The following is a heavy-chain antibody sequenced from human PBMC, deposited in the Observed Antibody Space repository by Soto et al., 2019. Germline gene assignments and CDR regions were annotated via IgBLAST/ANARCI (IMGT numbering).Heavy chain of an antibody. CDR3: ARVYCGGDCYLPYYFDY. D-gene: IGHD2-21*02. CDR2: IYYSGST. CDR1: GGSISSGDYY. V-gene: IGHV4-30-4*01. Sequence: PSETLSLTCTVSGGSISSGDYYWSWIRQPPGKGLEWIGYIYYSGSTYYNPSLKSRVTISVDTSKNQFSLKLSSVTAADTAVYYCARVYCGGDCYLPYYFDYWGQGTLVTVS. J-gene: IGHJ4*02.